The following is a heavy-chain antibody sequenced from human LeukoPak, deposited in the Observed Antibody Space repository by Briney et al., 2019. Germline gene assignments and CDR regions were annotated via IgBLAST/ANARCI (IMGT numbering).Heavy chain of an antibody. CDR2: ISGGGT. D-gene: IGHD6-13*01. V-gene: IGHV3-23*01. CDR1: GFTFTNYG. CDR3: AKDRPYITSWYGAGDY. Sequence: GGSLRLSCAASGFTFTNYGMTWVRQAPGKGLEWVSSISGGGTYYADSVKGRFIISRDNSKNTLYLQMNSLRAEDTAVYYCAKDRPYITSWYGAGDYWGQGTLVTVSS. J-gene: IGHJ4*02.